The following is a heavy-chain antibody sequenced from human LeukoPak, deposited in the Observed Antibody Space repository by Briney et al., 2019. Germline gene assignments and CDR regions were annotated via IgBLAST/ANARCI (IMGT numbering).Heavy chain of an antibody. V-gene: IGHV4-31*03. Sequence: SQTLSLTCTVSGGSISSGGYYWSWIRQHPGKGLEWIGYIYYSGSTYYNPSLKSRVTISVDTSKNQFSLKLSSVTAADTAVYYCARDGYSGYDFVYWGQGTLVTVSS. CDR2: IYYSGST. D-gene: IGHD5-12*01. CDR3: ARDGYSGYDFVY. CDR1: GGSISSGGYY. J-gene: IGHJ4*02.